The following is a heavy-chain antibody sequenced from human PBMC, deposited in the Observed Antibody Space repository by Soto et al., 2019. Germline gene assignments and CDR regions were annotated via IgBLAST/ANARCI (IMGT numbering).Heavy chain of an antibody. CDR2: VFYTGFT. V-gene: IGHV4-39*01. CDR1: GGSISGSYYY. Sequence: PSETLSLTCAVSGGSISGSYYYWAWLRQSPGKGPEWIGSVFYTGFTSYNPFLESRVSVSVDTSKSQFSLKLSAVTAADTAVYYCATSQKGYNWNYFDHWGQGALVTVSS. D-gene: IGHD1-20*01. J-gene: IGHJ4*02. CDR3: ATSQKGYNWNYFDH.